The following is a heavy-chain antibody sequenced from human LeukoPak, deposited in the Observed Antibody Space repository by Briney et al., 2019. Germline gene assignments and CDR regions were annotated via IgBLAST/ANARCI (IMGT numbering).Heavy chain of an antibody. V-gene: IGHV3-7*01. CDR1: GFTFSSYW. CDR2: IKQDGSEK. J-gene: IGHJ3*02. Sequence: GGSLRLSCAASGFTFSSYWMSWVRQAPGKGLEWVANIKQDGSEKYYVDSVKGRFTISRDNAKNSLYLQMNSLRAEDTAVYYCARDRVLLWFGEYDAFDIWGQGTMVTVSS. D-gene: IGHD3-10*01. CDR3: ARDRVLLWFGEYDAFDI.